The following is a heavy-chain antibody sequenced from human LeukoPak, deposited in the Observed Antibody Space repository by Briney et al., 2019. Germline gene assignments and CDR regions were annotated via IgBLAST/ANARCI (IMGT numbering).Heavy chain of an antibody. V-gene: IGHV4-61*02. Sequence: PSQTLSLTCTVSGGSISSGSYYWSWIRQPAGKGLEWIGRIYTSGSTNYNPSLKSRVTISVDRSKNQFSLKLSSVTAADTAVYYCARVTGDQYYYDSSGYLDYWGQGTLVTVSS. CDR2: IYTSGST. J-gene: IGHJ4*02. CDR3: ARVTGDQYYYDSSGYLDY. CDR1: GGSISSGSYY. D-gene: IGHD3-22*01.